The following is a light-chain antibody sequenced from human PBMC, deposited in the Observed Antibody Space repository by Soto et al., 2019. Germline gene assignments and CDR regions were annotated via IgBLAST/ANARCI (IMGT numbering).Light chain of an antibody. CDR1: QSVTNS. CDR2: HAS. V-gene: IGKV3-11*01. J-gene: IGKJ1*01. CDR3: QQRRT. Sequence: EIVLTQSPATLSLSPGERATISCRASQSVTNSLAWYQQKPGQAPRLLIYHASNMATGIPARFSGSGSGTDFTLTISSLEPADFAVDYCQQRRTFGQGTKAEIK.